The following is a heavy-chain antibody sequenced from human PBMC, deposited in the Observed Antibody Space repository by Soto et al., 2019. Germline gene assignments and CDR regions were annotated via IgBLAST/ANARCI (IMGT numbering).Heavy chain of an antibody. D-gene: IGHD3-22*01. CDR1: GFTFSSYE. J-gene: IGHJ5*02. Sequence: EVQLVESGGGLVQPGGSLRLSCAASGFTFSSYEMNWVRQAPGKGLEWVSYISSSGIIIYYADSVKGRFTISRDNAKNSLYLQMNSLRAEDTAVYYCARGVLYYYDSSGYPHWFDPWGQGTLVIVSS. V-gene: IGHV3-48*03. CDR2: ISSSGIII. CDR3: ARGVLYYYDSSGYPHWFDP.